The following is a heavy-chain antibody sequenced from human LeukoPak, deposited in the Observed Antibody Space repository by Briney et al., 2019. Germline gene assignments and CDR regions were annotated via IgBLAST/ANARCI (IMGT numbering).Heavy chain of an antibody. CDR1: GYSFTSYW. J-gene: IGHJ3*02. V-gene: IGHV5-51*01. D-gene: IGHD1-14*01. CDR3: AITRSHDAFDI. Sequence: GESLKISCKGSGYSFTSYWIGWVRQMPGEGLEWMGIIYPGDSDTRYSPSFQGQVTISADKSISAAYLQWSSLKASDTAMYYCAITRSHDAFDIWGQGTMVTVSS. CDR2: IYPGDSDT.